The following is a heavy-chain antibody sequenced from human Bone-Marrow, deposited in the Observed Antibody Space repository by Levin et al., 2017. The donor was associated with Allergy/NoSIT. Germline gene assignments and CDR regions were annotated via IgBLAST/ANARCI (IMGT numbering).Heavy chain of an antibody. Sequence: SCTVTGGSISSYYWGWIRQPPGKGLEWIGYIYYSGSTSYNPSLKSRVTISVDTSNNQFSLKLTSVTAADTAVYYCARDYPPLYYAMDVWGQGTTVTVS. J-gene: IGHJ6*02. V-gene: IGHV4-59*01. CDR2: IYYSGST. CDR1: GGSISSYY. CDR3: ARDYPPLYYAMDV.